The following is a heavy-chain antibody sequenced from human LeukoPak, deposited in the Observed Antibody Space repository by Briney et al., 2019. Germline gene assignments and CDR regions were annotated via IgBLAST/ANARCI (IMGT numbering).Heavy chain of an antibody. V-gene: IGHV3-74*01. CDR2: INNDGSST. CDR3: VRERNNFWSGHHSIFDS. Sequence: GGSLRLSCAASGFTFSNAWMSWVRQAPGKGLVWLSRINNDGSSTIYADSVKGRFTFSRDNAENTLFLEMSSLRVEDTAVYYCVRERNNFWSGHHSIFDSWGQGTLVTVSS. D-gene: IGHD3-3*01. J-gene: IGHJ4*02. CDR1: GFTFSNAW.